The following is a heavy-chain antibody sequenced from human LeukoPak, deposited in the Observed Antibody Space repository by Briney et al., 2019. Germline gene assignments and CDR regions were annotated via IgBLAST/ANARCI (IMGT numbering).Heavy chain of an antibody. J-gene: IGHJ4*02. CDR1: GFTFSSFA. D-gene: IGHD1-26*01. V-gene: IGHV3-23*01. CDR3: AKDKGSGTYPPY. Sequence: GGSLRLSCAASGFTFSSFALSWVRQGPGKGLEWVSGISGSGGSTYYADSVKGRFTISRDNSNNRLYLQMNSLRAEDTAVYYCAKDKGSGTYPPYWGQGTLSPSPQ. CDR2: ISGSGGST.